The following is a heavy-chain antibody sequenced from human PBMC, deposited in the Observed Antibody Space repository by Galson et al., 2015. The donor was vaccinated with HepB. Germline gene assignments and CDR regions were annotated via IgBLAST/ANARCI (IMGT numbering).Heavy chain of an antibody. D-gene: IGHD6-19*01. CDR3: AVSCGSGWNGYFQH. CDR1: GFTSSSYA. V-gene: IGHV3-30*03. CDR2: ISYDGSDK. Sequence: SLRLSCAASGFTSSSYAMHWVRQAPGKGLEWVTLISYDGSDKYYAESVKGRFIVSRDNSQKMVNLQQNSLRPEDTAVYYCAVSCGSGWNGYFQHWGRGSLVTVSS. J-gene: IGHJ1*01.